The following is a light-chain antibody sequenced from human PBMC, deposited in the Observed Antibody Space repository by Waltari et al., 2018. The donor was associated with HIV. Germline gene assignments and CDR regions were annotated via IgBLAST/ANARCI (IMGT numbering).Light chain of an antibody. CDR3: AAWTDSRYVV. CDR1: SSNIGSNY. J-gene: IGLJ2*01. Sequence: QSVLTQPPSASGAPGQRVTISCSGSSSNIGSNYVYWYQQLPGTAPKLLIYRNMKRPSGFPYLFSGSKSGTSASLASSGLRSEDEADYYCAAWTDSRYVVFGGGTKLTVL. CDR2: RNM. V-gene: IGLV1-47*01.